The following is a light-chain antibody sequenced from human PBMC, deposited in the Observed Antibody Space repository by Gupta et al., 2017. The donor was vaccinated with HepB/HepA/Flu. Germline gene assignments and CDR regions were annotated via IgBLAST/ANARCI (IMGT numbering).Light chain of an antibody. CDR1: TSDFGGKT. Sequence: YLPTQPPSASGTPRKRVTISCSGSTSDFGGKTVKWYQHHPGTAPTLLLYTYHQRPSGVPDRFSVSRSGTSASLDISGLQSDDVAAYYWAGWHCSRSGWVFGGGTKLTV. V-gene: IGLV1-44*01. CDR2: TYH. J-gene: IGLJ3*02. CDR3: AGWHCSRSGWV.